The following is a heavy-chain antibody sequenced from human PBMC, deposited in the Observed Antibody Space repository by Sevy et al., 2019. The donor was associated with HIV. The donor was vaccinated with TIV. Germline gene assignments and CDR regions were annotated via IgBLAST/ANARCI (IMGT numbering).Heavy chain of an antibody. V-gene: IGHV3-21*01. D-gene: IGHD4-17*01. Sequence: GGSLRLSCAASGFTFTDFYLNWVRQAPGKGLEWVSSISGLSNYKFYGDSMKGRFTISRDNAENSIYLQMNSLRAEDTAVYFCARRGPSTVHDAFDIWGQGTMVTVSS. J-gene: IGHJ3*02. CDR2: ISGLSNYK. CDR1: GFTFTDFY. CDR3: ARRGPSTVHDAFDI.